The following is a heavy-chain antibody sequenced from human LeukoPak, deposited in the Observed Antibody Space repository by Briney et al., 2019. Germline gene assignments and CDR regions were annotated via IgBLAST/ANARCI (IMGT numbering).Heavy chain of an antibody. V-gene: IGHV3-30-3*01. CDR2: ISYDGSNK. CDR1: GFTFSSYA. CDR3: ARDLWGQNYYYGMDV. Sequence: GRSLRLSCAASGFTFSSYAMHWVRQAPGKGLEWVAVISYDGSNKYYADSVKGRFTISRDNAKNSLYLQMNSLRAEDTAVYYCARDLWGQNYYYGMDVWGQGTTVTVSS. J-gene: IGHJ6*02. D-gene: IGHD3-16*01.